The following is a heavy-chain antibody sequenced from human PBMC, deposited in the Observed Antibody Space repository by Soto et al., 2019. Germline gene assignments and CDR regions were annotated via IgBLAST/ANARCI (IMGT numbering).Heavy chain of an antibody. CDR2: ISSDGDTI. J-gene: IGHJ6*02. CDR3: TKGGYDLIYYFGMDV. V-gene: IGHV3-9*01. D-gene: IGHD5-12*01. CDR1: GFTFHEYA. Sequence: VQLLESGGGWVQPGTSLRVSCAASGFTFHEYAMHWVRQAPGKGLEWVSGISSDGDTIASADSVQGRFTVFRDNAKNSLYLQMNSLRAEDTALYYCTKGGYDLIYYFGMDVWGQGTTVTVSS.